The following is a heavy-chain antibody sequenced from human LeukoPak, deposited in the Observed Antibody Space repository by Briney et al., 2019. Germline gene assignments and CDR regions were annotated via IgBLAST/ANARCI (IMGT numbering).Heavy chain of an antibody. D-gene: IGHD6-13*01. CDR1: GFTFSSYG. CDR3: AKVAAAGPGWFDP. J-gene: IGHJ5*02. CDR2: ISYDGSNK. V-gene: IGHV3-30*18. Sequence: RSLRLSCAASGFTFSSYGMHWVRQAPGKGLEWVAVISYDGSNKYYADSVKGRFTISRDNSKNTLYLQMNSLRAEDTAVYYCAKVAAAGPGWFDPWGQGTLVTVSS.